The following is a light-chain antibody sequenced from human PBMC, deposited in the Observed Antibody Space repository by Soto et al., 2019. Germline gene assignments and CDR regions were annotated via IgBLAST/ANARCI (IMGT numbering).Light chain of an antibody. J-gene: IGKJ5*01. Sequence: EIVLTQSPGTLSLSPGERATLSCRASQSVSSSYLAWYQQKPGQAPRLLIYGASSRATGIPDRFSGSGSGTDFTLTIRRLEPEDFPVYYCQQYRSSPPITVGPGTRLEIK. CDR3: QQYRSSPPIT. V-gene: IGKV3-20*01. CDR2: GAS. CDR1: QSVSSSY.